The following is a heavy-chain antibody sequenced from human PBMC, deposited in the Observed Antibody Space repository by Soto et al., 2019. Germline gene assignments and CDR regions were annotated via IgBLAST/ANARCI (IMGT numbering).Heavy chain of an antibody. CDR3: AREGRWELPHTPFDY. D-gene: IGHD1-26*01. Sequence: QVQLVQSGAEVKKPGSSVKVSCKASGGTFSSYAISWVRQAPGQGLEWMGGIIPIFGTANHAQKFQGRVTITADESTSTAYMELSSLRSEDTAVYYCAREGRWELPHTPFDYWGQGTLVTVSS. CDR1: GGTFSSYA. J-gene: IGHJ4*02. V-gene: IGHV1-69*01. CDR2: IIPIFGTA.